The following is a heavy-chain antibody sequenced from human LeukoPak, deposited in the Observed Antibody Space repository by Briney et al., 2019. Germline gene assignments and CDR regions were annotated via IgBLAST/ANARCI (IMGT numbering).Heavy chain of an antibody. D-gene: IGHD1-26*01. V-gene: IGHV4-59*01. Sequence: SETLSLTCTVSGGSITSYYWTWIRQPPGKGLEWIGFIYGDGSTKYNPSLKSRVTMSVDTSKNQFSLKLSSATSADSAVYYCARDKDSGTNHAKILYDVWGQGTMVTVSS. J-gene: IGHJ3*01. CDR1: GGSITSYY. CDR2: IYGDGST. CDR3: ARDKDSGTNHAKILYDV.